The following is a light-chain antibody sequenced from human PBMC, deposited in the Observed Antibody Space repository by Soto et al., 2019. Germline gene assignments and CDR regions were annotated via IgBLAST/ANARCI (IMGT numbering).Light chain of an antibody. CDR2: DDN. CDR3: GSWDSSLSAYV. Sequence: QSALTQPPSASGTPGQRVTISCSVSWYQQLPGTAPKLLIYDDNKRPSGIPDRFSGSKSGTSATLGITGFQTGDEADYYCGSWDSSLSAYVFGTGTKVTVL. J-gene: IGLJ1*01. V-gene: IGLV1-51*01.